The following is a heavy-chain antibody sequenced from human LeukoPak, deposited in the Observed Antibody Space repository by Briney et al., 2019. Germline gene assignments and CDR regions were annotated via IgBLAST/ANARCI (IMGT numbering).Heavy chain of an antibody. V-gene: IGHV4-38-2*02. CDR2: LFLKGST. CDR1: GYSITSAYY. D-gene: IGHD2-2*01. Sequence: SETLSLTCTVSGYSITSAYYWGWIRQPPGKGLEWIGSLFLKGSTYYNPSLKSRVTISVDTSKNQFSLTLSSVTAADTAVYCARVARCTSCFDVDYWGQGTLVTVSS. J-gene: IGHJ4*02. CDR3: ARVARCTSCFDVDY.